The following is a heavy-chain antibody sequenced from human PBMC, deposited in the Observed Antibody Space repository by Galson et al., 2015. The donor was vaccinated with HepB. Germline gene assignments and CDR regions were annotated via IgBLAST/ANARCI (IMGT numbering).Heavy chain of an antibody. CDR1: GDSVSSPSAA. V-gene: IGHV6-1*01. J-gene: IGHJ4*02. CDR3: ARYGSGWYVDS. Sequence: CAISGDSVSSPSAAWNWLRQSPSRGLEWLGRTYYRSKWYRDYAGSLRSRITINPDTSKNLFSLHLNSVTPEDTAVDYCARYGSGWYVDSWGQGTLVTVSA. D-gene: IGHD6-19*01. CDR2: TYYRSKWYR.